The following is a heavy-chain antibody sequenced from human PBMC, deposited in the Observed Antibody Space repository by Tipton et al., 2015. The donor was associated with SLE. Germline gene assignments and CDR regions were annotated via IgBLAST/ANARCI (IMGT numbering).Heavy chain of an antibody. J-gene: IGHJ3*02. D-gene: IGHD6-19*01. CDR3: ARRGWVDAFDI. CDR1: GDSISSGAYY. V-gene: IGHV4-61*09. Sequence: TLSLTCSVSGDSISSGAYYWGWIRQHPGKGLEWIGHIYTSGSTNYNPSLKSRVTMSVDTSRKQFSLKLTSVTAADTAVYYCARRGWVDAFDIWGQGTMVIVSS. CDR2: IYTSGST.